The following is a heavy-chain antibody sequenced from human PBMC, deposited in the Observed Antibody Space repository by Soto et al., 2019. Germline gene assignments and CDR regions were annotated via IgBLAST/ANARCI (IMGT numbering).Heavy chain of an antibody. CDR3: AHPRGYGVFDAVDI. CDR2: ISSSSSYI. V-gene: IGHV3-21*04. J-gene: IGHJ3*02. CDR1: SDSH. D-gene: IGHD4-17*01. Sequence: SDSHTNWVRQAPGKGLEWVSSISSSSSYIYYADSVKGRFTISRDNAKNSLYLQMRSLRPEDTAVYYCAHPRGYGVFDAVDIWGQGTMVTVSS.